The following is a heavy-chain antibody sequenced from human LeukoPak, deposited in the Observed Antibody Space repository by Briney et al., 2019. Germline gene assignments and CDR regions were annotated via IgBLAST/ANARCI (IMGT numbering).Heavy chain of an antibody. V-gene: IGHV3-74*01. CDR3: TTIRPGY. D-gene: IGHD5-12*01. J-gene: IGHJ4*02. CDR2: INDGGTSS. CDR1: GFTFSSYW. Sequence: GGCLRLSCAASGFTFSSYWIDWARQVPGKGLVWVSRINDGGTSSDYADSVKVRFTISRDDAKNTLYLQMNSLRAQDTAVYYCTTIRPGYWGQGTLVTASP.